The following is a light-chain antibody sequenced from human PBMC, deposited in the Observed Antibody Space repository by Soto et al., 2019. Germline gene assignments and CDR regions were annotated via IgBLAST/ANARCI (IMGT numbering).Light chain of an antibody. J-gene: IGLJ3*02. CDR2: GNS. Sequence: QSVLTQPPSVSGAPGQRVTISCTGSSSNIGAGYDVHWYQQLPGTDPKLLSYGNSNRPSGIPDRFSGSKSGTSAALAITGRRAEDEADYYCQSYDSSLSGWVFGGGTKVTVL. V-gene: IGLV1-40*01. CDR1: SSNIGAGYD. CDR3: QSYDSSLSGWV.